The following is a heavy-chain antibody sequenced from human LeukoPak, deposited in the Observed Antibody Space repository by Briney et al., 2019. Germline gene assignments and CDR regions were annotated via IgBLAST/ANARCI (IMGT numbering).Heavy chain of an antibody. CDR2: IYYSGSS. J-gene: IGHJ4*02. Sequence: PSETLSLTCTVSGDSISCGSFYWRWMRQSPGEGLGGIGSIYYSGSSYYNPSLKSRVTISVDTSKNQFSLKLSSVTAADTAVYYCAREREGPYGYLDYWGQGILVTVSS. CDR3: AREREGPYGYLDY. CDR1: GDSISCGSFY. D-gene: IGHD4-17*01. V-gene: IGHV4-39*07.